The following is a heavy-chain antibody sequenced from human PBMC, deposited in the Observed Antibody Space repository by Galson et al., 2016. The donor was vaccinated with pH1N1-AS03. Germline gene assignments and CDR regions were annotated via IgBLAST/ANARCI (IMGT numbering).Heavy chain of an antibody. J-gene: IGHJ4*02. CDR3: ARDNYYDTGAFYGHFDF. D-gene: IGHD3-22*01. CDR1: EGTFSNFG. CDR2: FIPIFGTA. Sequence: SVKVSCKASEGTFSNFGISWVRQAPGQGLEWMGGFIPIFGTANVAQKFKGRVTITADNLELSSLRSDDTAVYYCARDNYYDTGAFYGHFDFWGQGTLLVVPS. V-gene: IGHV1-69*06.